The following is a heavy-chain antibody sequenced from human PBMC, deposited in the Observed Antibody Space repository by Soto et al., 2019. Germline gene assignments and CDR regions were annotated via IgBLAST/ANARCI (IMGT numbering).Heavy chain of an antibody. J-gene: IGHJ5*02. CDR1: GYTFTSYA. D-gene: IGHD3-10*01. Sequence: GGSVKVSCKASGYTFTSYAMHWGRQAPGQRPEWMGWINAGNGNTKYSQKFQGRVTITRDTSASTAYMELSSLRSEDTAVYYCARDKTTIWFGELLTPFDPWGQGTLVTVSS. CDR3: ARDKTTIWFGELLTPFDP. CDR2: INAGNGNT. V-gene: IGHV1-3*01.